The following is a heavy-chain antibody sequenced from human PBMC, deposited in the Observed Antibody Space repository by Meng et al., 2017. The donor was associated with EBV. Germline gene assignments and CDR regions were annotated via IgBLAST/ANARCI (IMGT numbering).Heavy chain of an antibody. D-gene: IGHD3-10*01. CDR2: LIPMADAP. CDR1: GGSCRSDA. J-gene: IGHJ4*02. CDR3: ASESGRGFTPDY. Sequence: QVPLVRSGAEVKKPGLAEKVSCNTSGGSCRSDAVSWVRQAPGQGLEWMGGLIPMADAPHYAQKFQGRVTMTADESTNTHYMDLSGLRFEDTAVYYCASESGRGFTPDYWGQGTLVTVSS. V-gene: IGHV1-69*01.